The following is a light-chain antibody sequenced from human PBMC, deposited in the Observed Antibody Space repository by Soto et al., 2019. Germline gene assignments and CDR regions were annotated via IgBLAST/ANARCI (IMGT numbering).Light chain of an antibody. V-gene: IGKV1-5*01. J-gene: IGKJ1*01. CDR2: DAS. CDR1: QSISSW. CDR3: QQYNTYPWT. Sequence: DIQMTQSPATLSASVGDRVTITCRASQSISSWLAWYQQKPGKVPTLLIDDASGLESGVPSRFSGSGSGTEFTLTISSLQPDDFATYYCQQYNTYPWTFGQGTKVEIK.